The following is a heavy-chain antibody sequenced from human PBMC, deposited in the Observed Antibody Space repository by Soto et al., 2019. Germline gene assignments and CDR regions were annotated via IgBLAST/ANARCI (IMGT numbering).Heavy chain of an antibody. J-gene: IGHJ6*02. CDR1: GFPFSSYA. CDR2: ISYDGSNK. Sequence: PGGSLRLSCAASGFPFSSYAMHWVRQAPGKGLEWVAVISYDGSNKYYADSVKGRFTISRDNSKNTLYLQMNSLRAEDTAVYYCARDRLRYNWNDFPYYYYGMDVWGQGTTVTVSS. D-gene: IGHD1-1*01. V-gene: IGHV3-30-3*01. CDR3: ARDRLRYNWNDFPYYYYGMDV.